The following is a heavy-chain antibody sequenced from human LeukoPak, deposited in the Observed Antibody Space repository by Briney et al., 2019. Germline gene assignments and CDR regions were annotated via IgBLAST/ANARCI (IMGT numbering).Heavy chain of an antibody. CDR1: GYSISSGYF. V-gene: IGHV4-38-2*02. Sequence: PSETLSLTCIVSGYSISSGYFWGWVRQPPGKGLEWIGSIYHVGTTHYNPSLKSRVSISLDTSKNQFSLKLSSVTAADTAVYYCARRYYGSGSWLGYWGQGTLVTVSS. J-gene: IGHJ4*02. CDR3: ARRYYGSGSWLGY. D-gene: IGHD3-10*01. CDR2: IYHVGTT.